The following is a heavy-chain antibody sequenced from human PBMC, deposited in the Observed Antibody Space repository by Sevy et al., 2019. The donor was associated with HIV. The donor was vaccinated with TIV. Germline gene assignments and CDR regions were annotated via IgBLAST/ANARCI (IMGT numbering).Heavy chain of an antibody. CDR2: ISSGSSYI. Sequence: GGSLRLSCAASEFTFRDYTMNWVRQTPGKGLEWVSYISSGSSYIRYADSVKGRFTISRDNAENSLYLQMSSLRAEDAGVYYCARVRDYYGSGTYDHWGQGTLVTVSS. V-gene: IGHV3-21*06. CDR3: ARVRDYYGSGTYDH. J-gene: IGHJ4*02. D-gene: IGHD3-10*01. CDR1: EFTFRDYT.